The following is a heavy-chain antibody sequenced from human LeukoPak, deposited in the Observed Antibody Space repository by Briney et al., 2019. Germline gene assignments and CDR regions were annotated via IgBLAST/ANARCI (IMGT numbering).Heavy chain of an antibody. J-gene: IGHJ4*02. CDR3: ARDQRYAFDY. D-gene: IGHD3-9*01. Sequence: PGGSLRLSCAASGFTFRSYEMNWVRQAPGKGLEWVSNIRTSTEGANYAIYADSVKGRVTFSRDDAKNTLYLHMHSLRDDDTAVYYCARDQRYAFDYWGQGILVTVSS. CDR1: GFTFRSYE. CDR2: IRTSTEGANYA. V-gene: IGHV3-48*02.